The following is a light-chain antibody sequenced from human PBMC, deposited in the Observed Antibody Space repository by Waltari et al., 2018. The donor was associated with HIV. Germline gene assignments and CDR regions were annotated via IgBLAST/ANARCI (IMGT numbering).Light chain of an antibody. CDR2: LGS. J-gene: IGKJ5*01. Sequence: VMTPSPLSLPVTPGEPASFSCRSSQSLLHSNGYNYLDWYLQKPGPSPQLLSYLGSNRSSGFPDRFSGIGSGTDLTLKFSGVEAEDVGVYYCMQVLQTPPTFGQGTRLEIK. CDR3: MQVLQTPPT. V-gene: IGKV2-28*01. CDR1: QSLLHSNGYNY.